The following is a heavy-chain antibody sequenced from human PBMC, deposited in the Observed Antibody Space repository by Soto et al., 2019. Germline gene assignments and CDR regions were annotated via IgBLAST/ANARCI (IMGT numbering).Heavy chain of an antibody. D-gene: IGHD3-3*01. J-gene: IGHJ4*02. CDR3: ARIAYYDFWSGYSTIDY. V-gene: IGHV5-10-1*01. Sequence: PGESLKISCNGSGYIFTSYWISWVRQMPGKGLEWMGRIDPSDSYTNYSPSFQGHVTISADKSISTAYLQWSSLKASDTAMYYCARIAYYDFWSGYSTIDYWGQGTLVTVSS. CDR2: IDPSDSYT. CDR1: GYIFTSYW.